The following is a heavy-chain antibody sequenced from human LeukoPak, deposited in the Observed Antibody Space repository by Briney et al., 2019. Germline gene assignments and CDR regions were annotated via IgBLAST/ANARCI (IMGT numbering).Heavy chain of an antibody. V-gene: IGHV3-23*01. J-gene: IGHJ4*02. CDR3: PHTTGSSDY. CDR1: GFAFSSYA. D-gene: IGHD4-17*01. CDR2: ISGSGGGT. Sequence: LGGSLRLSCAASGFAFSSYALNWVRQAPGKGLEWVSGISGSGGGTYYADSVKGRFTISRDNSKNTLYLQMNSLRAEDTAVYYCPHTTGSSDYWGQGTLVTVSS.